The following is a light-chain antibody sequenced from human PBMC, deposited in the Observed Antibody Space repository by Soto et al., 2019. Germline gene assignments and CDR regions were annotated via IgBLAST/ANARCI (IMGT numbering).Light chain of an antibody. CDR2: EFS. J-gene: IGLJ3*02. V-gene: IGLV2-14*01. CDR1: RNDVGSYNY. Sequence: SVLTQPASVSGSPGQSITISCSGTRNDVGSYNYVSWYQQHPGRAPKLMIYEFSYRPSGVSNRFSGSKSGNTASLTISGLQAEDEANYYCSSYASGSTLVFGGGTKLTVL. CDR3: SSYASGSTLV.